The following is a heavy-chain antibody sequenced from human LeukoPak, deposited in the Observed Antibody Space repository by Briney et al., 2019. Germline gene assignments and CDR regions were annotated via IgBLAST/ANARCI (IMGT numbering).Heavy chain of an antibody. V-gene: IGHV3-23*01. CDR2: ISGGGGST. J-gene: IGHJ5*02. CDR3: ARDLYSSSWYEDNWFDP. Sequence: PGGSLRLSCAASGFTFSSYVMNWVRQAPGKGLEWVSVISGGGGSTYYADSVKGRFTISRDNAKNSLYLQMNSLRAEDTAVYYCARDLYSSSWYEDNWFDPWGQGTLVTVSS. D-gene: IGHD6-13*01. CDR1: GFTFSSYV.